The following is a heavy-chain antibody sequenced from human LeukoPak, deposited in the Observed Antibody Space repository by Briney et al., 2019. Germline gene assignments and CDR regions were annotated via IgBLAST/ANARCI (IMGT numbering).Heavy chain of an antibody. CDR3: ARGGPVAATHKYFQH. V-gene: IGHV1-8*01. J-gene: IGHJ1*01. CDR2: MHPSGNT. D-gene: IGHD6-19*01. Sequence: ASVKVSCKASGYTFTSYDINWVRQATGQGLEWMGWMHPSGNTGYAQNFQGRVTMTRNTSISTAYMELSSLRSEDTAVYYCARGGPVAATHKYFQHWGQGTLVTVSS. CDR1: GYTFTSYD.